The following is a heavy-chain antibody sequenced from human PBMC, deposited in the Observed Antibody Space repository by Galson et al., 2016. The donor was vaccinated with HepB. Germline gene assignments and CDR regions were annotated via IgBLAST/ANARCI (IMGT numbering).Heavy chain of an antibody. V-gene: IGHV4-61*01. Sequence: SETLSLTCTVPAGPVSSSSYYWSWIRQPPGTGLGWIGYIYDTGSTNYNPSPTSRLTISVDTSKNQFPLQMRSVTAADTAGHYCARPGVNSEEFDYWGQGTLVTVSS. CDR1: AGPVSSSSYY. J-gene: IGHJ4*02. CDR3: ARPGVNSEEFDY. CDR2: IYDTGST. D-gene: IGHD3-10*01.